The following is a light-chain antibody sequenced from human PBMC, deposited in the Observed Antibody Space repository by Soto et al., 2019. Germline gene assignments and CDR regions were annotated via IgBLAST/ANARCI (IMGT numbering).Light chain of an antibody. CDR1: QSVSIY. CDR3: QQRSIWPIT. CDR2: DAS. J-gene: IGKJ5*01. Sequence: EIVLTQSPATLSLSPGERATLSCRASQSVSIYVAWYQQRPGQAPRLLIYDASTRATGIPARFSGSGYGTDFTLTISSLTAEDFAVYYCQQRSIWPITFGQGTRLEIK. V-gene: IGKV3-11*01.